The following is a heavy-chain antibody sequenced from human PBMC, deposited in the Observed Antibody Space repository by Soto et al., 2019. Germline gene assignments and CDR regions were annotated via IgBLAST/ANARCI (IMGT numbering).Heavy chain of an antibody. V-gene: IGHV1-3*05. CDR3: ARGVAPYYFDY. CDR1: GYTFTSYA. D-gene: IGHD2-15*01. Sequence: QVQLVQSGAEEKKPAASLKVSCKASGYTFTSYAMHWVRQAPGQRLEWMGWINAGNGNTKYSQKFQGRVTITRDTTASTAYMELSSLRSEDTAVYYCARGVAPYYFDYWGQGTLVTVSS. CDR2: INAGNGNT. J-gene: IGHJ4*02.